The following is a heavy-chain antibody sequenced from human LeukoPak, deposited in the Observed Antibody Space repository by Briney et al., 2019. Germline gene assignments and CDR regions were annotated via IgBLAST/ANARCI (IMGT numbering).Heavy chain of an antibody. Sequence: PSETLSLTCTVSGGSISSNSYYWGWIRQPPGKGLEWIGSIYYSGSTYYNPSLKSRVTISVDTSKNQFSLKLSSVTAADTAVYYCARDPMYSSSHGADYWGQGTLVTVSS. J-gene: IGHJ4*02. CDR2: IYYSGST. CDR3: ARDPMYSSSHGADY. V-gene: IGHV4-39*07. D-gene: IGHD6-13*01. CDR1: GGSISSNSYY.